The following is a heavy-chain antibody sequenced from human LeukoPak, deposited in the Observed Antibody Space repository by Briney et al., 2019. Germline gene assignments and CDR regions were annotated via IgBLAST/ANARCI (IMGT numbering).Heavy chain of an antibody. CDR2: INPNSGGT. Sequence: ASVKVSCKASGYTFTGYYMHWVRQAPGQGLEWMGWINPNSGGTNYAQKFQGRVTMTRDTSISTAYMELSRLRSDDTAVYYCARDQYYDSSGPAWGQGTLVTVSS. CDR1: GYTFTGYY. CDR3: ARDQYYDSSGPA. J-gene: IGHJ5*02. D-gene: IGHD3-22*01. V-gene: IGHV1-2*02.